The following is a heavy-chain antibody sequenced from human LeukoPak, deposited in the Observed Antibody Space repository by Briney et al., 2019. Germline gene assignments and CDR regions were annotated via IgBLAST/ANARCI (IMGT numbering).Heavy chain of an antibody. CDR3: ARDRVVAATRGDYFDY. D-gene: IGHD2-15*01. CDR1: GYTFTSYG. J-gene: IGHJ4*02. Sequence: GASVKVSCKASGYTFTSYGISWVRQAPGQGLEWMGWISAYNGNTNYAQKLQGRVTMTTDTPTSTAYMELRSLRSDDTAVYYCARDRVVAATRGDYFDYWGQGTLVTVSS. CDR2: ISAYNGNT. V-gene: IGHV1-18*01.